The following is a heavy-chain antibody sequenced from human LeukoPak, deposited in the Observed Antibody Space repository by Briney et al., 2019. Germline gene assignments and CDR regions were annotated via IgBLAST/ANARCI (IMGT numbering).Heavy chain of an antibody. D-gene: IGHD6-19*01. CDR2: IYYSGST. CDR1: RCSLISYY. J-gene: IGHJ4*02. Sequence: SETLSLTRTVSRCSLISYYWSWIRQPPGKGLEWIGYIYYSGSTNYNPSLTSRVTISVHTSKNQFSLKLSSVTAADTAVYYCARGDSSGWYPFDYWGQGTLVTVSS. CDR3: ARGDSSGWYPFDY. V-gene: IGHV4-59*01.